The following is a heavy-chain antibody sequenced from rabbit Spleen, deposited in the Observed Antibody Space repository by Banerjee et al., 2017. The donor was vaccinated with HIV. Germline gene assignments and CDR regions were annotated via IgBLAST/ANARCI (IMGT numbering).Heavy chain of an antibody. V-gene: IGHV1S40*01. Sequence: QSLEESGGDLVKPGASLTLTCTASGFDLSSYFYMYWVRQAPGKGLEWIGTIYTGGSGGIYYANWAKGRFTISKTSSTTVTLQVTSLTAADTATYFCARDLVAVVGWNFNLWGPGTLVTVS. J-gene: IGHJ4*01. D-gene: IGHD1-1*01. CDR1: GFDLSSYFY. CDR2: IYTGGSGGI. CDR3: ARDLVAVVGWNFNL.